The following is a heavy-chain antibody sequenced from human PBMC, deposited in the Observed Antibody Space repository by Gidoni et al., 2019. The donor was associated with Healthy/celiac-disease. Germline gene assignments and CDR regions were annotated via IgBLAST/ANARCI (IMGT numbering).Heavy chain of an antibody. J-gene: IGHJ4*02. CDR2: INPSGGST. Sequence: QVQLVQSGAAVKKPGASVKVSCKASGYTFTSYYMHWVRQAPGQGLEWMGIINPSGGSTSYAQKFQGRVTMTRDTSTSTVYMELSSLRSEDTAVYYCAKGDYYDSSGYYPGGDYWGQGTLVTVSS. CDR3: AKGDYYDSSGYYPGGDY. CDR1: GYTFTSYY. D-gene: IGHD3-22*01. V-gene: IGHV1-46*01.